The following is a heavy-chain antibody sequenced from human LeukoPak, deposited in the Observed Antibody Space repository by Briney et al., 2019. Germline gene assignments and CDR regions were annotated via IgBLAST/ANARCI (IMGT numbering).Heavy chain of an antibody. J-gene: IGHJ6*03. CDR3: ARGRQLERRLKGRLLGYYYYMDV. V-gene: IGHV4-59*01. D-gene: IGHD1-1*01. CDR2: SSNSGST. CDR1: GGSISSYY. Sequence: EPSETLSLTCTVSGGSISSYYWNWIRQPPGKGLEWIGYSSNSGSTNYNPSLRSRITISLDTSKSQFSLKLSSVTAADTAMYYCARGRQLERRLKGRLLGYYYYMDVWGKGTTVTFSS.